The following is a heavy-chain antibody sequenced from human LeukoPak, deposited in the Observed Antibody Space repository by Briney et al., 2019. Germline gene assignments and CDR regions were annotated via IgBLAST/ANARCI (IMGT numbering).Heavy chain of an antibody. CDR2: ISYSSETI. D-gene: IGHD5-18*01. CDR1: GFPFDGHA. CDR3: ARVVYSYGKQNYYYMDV. Sequence: PGGSLRLSCAASGFPFDGHAMYWVRQAPGKGLEWVSGISYSSETIGYVDSVKGRFTISRDNSKNTLYLQMNSLRAEDTAVYYCARVVYSYGKQNYYYMDVWGKGTTVTVSS. J-gene: IGHJ6*03. V-gene: IGHV3-9*01.